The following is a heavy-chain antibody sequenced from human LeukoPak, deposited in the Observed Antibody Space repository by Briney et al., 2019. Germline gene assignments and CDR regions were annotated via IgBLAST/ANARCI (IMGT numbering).Heavy chain of an antibody. J-gene: IGHJ4*02. D-gene: IGHD3-10*01. Sequence: PGRSLRLSCAASXFTFNTYVMHWVRQAPGKGLEWVALISYDGSNKYYTDSVKGRFTISRDNSKDTVYLQMSSLRAEDTAVYYCSKGFGSYGIDFWGQGTLVTVSS. V-gene: IGHV3-30*18. CDR2: ISYDGSNK. CDR1: XFTFNTYV. CDR3: SKGFGSYGIDF.